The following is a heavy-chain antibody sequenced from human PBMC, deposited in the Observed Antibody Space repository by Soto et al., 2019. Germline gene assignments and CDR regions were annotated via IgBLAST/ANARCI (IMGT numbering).Heavy chain of an antibody. Sequence: QVQLVESGGGVVQPGTSLRLSCAASGFTLSSYSIHWVRQAPGKGLDWVAVISYDGNTQFYGDSVKGRFIVSRDNSRNTLYLQMNNLRAEDMAVYYCAKVSRPSRISTPDFDYWGQGTLVTVSS. V-gene: IGHV3-30-3*01. CDR2: ISYDGNTQ. CDR3: AKVSRPSRISTPDFDY. J-gene: IGHJ4*02. CDR1: GFTLSSYS.